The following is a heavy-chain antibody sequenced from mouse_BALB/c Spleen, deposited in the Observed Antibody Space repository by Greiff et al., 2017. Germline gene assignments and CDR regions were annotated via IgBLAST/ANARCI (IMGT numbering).Heavy chain of an antibody. D-gene: IGHD2-4*01. CDR3: ARQMITTDYAMDY. Sequence: EVHLVESGGDLVKPGGSLKLSCAASGFTFSSYGMSWVRQTPDKRLEWVATISSGGSYTYYPDSVKGRFTISRDNAKNTLYLQMSSLKSEDTAMYYCARQMITTDYAMDYWGQGTSVTVSS. CDR2: ISSGGSYT. J-gene: IGHJ4*01. V-gene: IGHV5-6*01. CDR1: GFTFSSYG.